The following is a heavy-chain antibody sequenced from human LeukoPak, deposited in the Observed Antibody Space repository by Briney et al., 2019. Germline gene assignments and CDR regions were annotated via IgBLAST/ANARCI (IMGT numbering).Heavy chain of an antibody. CDR2: IIESVQRT. CDR3: AKDAFKYDGSTHMYHSDN. V-gene: IGHV3-23*01. CDR1: GFIFSNYA. Sequence: GGSLRLFCAASGFIFSNYAMTCARQAPGKRLEWVSGIIESVQRTEYADSVTGRFSISRDKSKNTLYLQMNNLRAEDTALYYCAKDAFKYDGSTHMYHSDNWGQGTRVAVSS. J-gene: IGHJ4*02. D-gene: IGHD3-22*01.